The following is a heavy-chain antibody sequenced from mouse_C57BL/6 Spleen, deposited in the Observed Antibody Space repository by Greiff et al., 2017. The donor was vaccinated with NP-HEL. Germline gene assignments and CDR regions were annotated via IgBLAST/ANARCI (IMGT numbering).Heavy chain of an antibody. CDR2: IDPSDSYT. Sequence: QVQLQQPGAELVKPGASVKLSCKASGYTFTSYWMQWVKQRPGQGLEWIGEIDPSDSYTNYNQKFKGKATLTVDTSSSTAYMQLSSLTSEDSAVYFTARRTTVVDYWGQGTTLTVSS. V-gene: IGHV1-50*01. J-gene: IGHJ2*01. CDR1: GYTFTSYW. D-gene: IGHD1-1*01. CDR3: ARRTTVVDY.